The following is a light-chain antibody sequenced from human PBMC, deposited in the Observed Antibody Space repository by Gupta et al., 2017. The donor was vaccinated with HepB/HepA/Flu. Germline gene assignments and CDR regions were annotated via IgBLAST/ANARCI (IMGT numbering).Light chain of an antibody. V-gene: IGKV4-1*01. J-gene: IGKJ4*01. CDR1: QSVLYRSNNKNY. CDR2: WAS. Sequence: VLTNPPDPLAGSLGERATNICRSSQSVLYRSNNKNYLAWYQQKARQPPKLLIYWASTRESGAPDRFSGRGSGTYITLTISSLQAEDVAVYYIQQDFGTAPTFGGGTKVEIK. CDR3: QQDFGTAPT.